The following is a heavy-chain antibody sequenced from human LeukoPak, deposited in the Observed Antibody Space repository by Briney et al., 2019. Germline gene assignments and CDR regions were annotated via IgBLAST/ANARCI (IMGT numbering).Heavy chain of an antibody. D-gene: IGHD3-22*01. CDR1: GFTFRNSA. V-gene: IGHV3-48*01. CDR2: TSNRGNTI. J-gene: IGHJ5*02. Sequence: PGGSLRLSCAASGFTFRNSAMNWVRQAPGKGLEWVSYTSNRGNTIYYADSVKGRFTISRDNAKNSLYLEMKSLRVEDTAVYYCARDDYYDSSGYHPTSWGQGTLVTVSS. CDR3: ARDDYYDSSGYHPTS.